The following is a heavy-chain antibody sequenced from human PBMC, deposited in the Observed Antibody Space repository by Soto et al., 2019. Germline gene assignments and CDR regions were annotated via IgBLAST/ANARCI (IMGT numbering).Heavy chain of an antibody. Sequence: GASVKVSCKASGYTFTAYYLRWFRQAPGQGPEWMGWINPYVGDTKYSQKFQGRVTMTRDTSIDTAYMELSRLKSDDTAVYYCSRGPSHGAFDCWGQGTSVTVSS. CDR3: SRGPSHGAFDC. CDR1: GYTFTAYY. V-gene: IGHV1-2*02. CDR2: INPYVGDT. D-gene: IGHD5-18*01. J-gene: IGHJ4*02.